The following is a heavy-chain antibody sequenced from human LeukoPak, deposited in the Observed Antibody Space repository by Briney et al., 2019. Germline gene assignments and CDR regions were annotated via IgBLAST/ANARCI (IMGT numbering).Heavy chain of an antibody. CDR2: ISYDGSNK. J-gene: IGHJ6*02. CDR1: EFTFVSFP. Sequence: GGSLRLSVPAPEFTFVSFPWHGFGRAPAKGLGWVAVISYDGSNKYYADSVKGRFTISRDNSKNTLYLQMNSLRAEDTAVYYCARDFPHYGMDVWGQGTTVTVSS. V-gene: IGHV3-30*04. CDR3: ARDFPHYGMDV.